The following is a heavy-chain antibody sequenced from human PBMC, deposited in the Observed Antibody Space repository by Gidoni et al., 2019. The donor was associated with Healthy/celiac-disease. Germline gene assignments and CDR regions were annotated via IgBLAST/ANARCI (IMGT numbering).Heavy chain of an antibody. Sequence: QVQLVESGGGVVQPGRSLRLSCAASGFTFRSYGMHWVRQAPGKGLEWVAVISYDGSNKYYADSVKCRFTISRDNSKNTLYLQMNSLRAEDTAVYYCAKELLWFGELFYYYGMDVWGQGTTVTVSS. J-gene: IGHJ6*02. CDR1: GFTFRSYG. V-gene: IGHV3-30*18. CDR3: AKELLWFGELFYYYGMDV. CDR2: ISYDGSNK. D-gene: IGHD3-10*01.